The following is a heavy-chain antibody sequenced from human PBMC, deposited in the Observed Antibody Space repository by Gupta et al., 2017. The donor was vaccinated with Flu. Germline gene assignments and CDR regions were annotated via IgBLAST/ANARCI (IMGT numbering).Heavy chain of an antibody. CDR3: ASFIPTYYYDSSGYYADY. D-gene: IGHD3-22*01. CDR1: GFTFSSYE. CDR2: ISSSGSTI. Sequence: EVQLVESGGGLVQPGGSLRLSCAASGFTFSSYEMNWVRQAPGKGLEWVSYISSSGSTIYYADSVKGRFTISRDNAKNSLYLQMNSLRAEDTAVYYCASFIPTYYYDSSGYYADYWGQGTLVTVSS. V-gene: IGHV3-48*03. J-gene: IGHJ4*02.